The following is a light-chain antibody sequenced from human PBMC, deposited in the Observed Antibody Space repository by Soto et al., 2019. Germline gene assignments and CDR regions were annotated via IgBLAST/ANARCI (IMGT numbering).Light chain of an antibody. J-gene: IGKJ1*01. CDR3: QQYNNWPPWT. CDR2: GAS. V-gene: IGKV3-15*01. CDR1: QSVSSN. Sequence: EIVMTQSPATLSVSPGERATLSCRASQSVSSNLAWYQQKPGQAPSLLIYGASTRATGIPARFSGSGSGTEFTLTIRSLQSEDFALYYCQQYNNWPPWTFGQGTKVEIK.